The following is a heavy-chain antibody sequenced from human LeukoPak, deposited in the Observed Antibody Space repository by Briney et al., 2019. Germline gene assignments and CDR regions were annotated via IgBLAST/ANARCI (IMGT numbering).Heavy chain of an antibody. V-gene: IGHV4-4*07. D-gene: IGHD5-18*01. J-gene: IGHJ3*02. CDR3: ARGRDTAMVTLDAFDI. CDR2: IYTSGST. CDR1: GGSISSYY. Sequence: SETLSLTCTVSGGSISSYYWSWIRQPAGKGLEWIGRIYTSGSTNYNPSLKSRVTMSVDTSKNQFSLKLSSVTAADTAVYYCARGRDTAMVTLDAFDIWGQGTMVTVSS.